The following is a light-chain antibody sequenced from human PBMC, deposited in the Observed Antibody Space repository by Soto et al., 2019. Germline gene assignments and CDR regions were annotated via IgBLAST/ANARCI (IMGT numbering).Light chain of an antibody. CDR2: DVS. J-gene: IGLJ1*01. Sequence: QSALTQPASVSGSPGQSITISCTGTSSNVGGYYYVYWYQQHPGKAPKLMIYDVSNRPSGVSNRFSGSKSGNTASLTISGLQAEDEADYYCSSYTSSRTLYVFGTGTKVTVL. CDR1: SSNVGGYYY. V-gene: IGLV2-14*01. CDR3: SSYTSSRTLYV.